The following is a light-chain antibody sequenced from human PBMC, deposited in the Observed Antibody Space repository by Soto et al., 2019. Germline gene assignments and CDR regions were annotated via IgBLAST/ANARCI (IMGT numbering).Light chain of an antibody. CDR3: QQYNSYSQ. CDR1: QSISSW. J-gene: IGKJ1*01. V-gene: IGKV1-5*01. Sequence: DIQMTQSPSTLSASVGDRVTITCRASQSISSWLAWYQQKPGKAPKLLIYDASSLESGVPSRFGGSGSGTEFTLTISSLQPDDLATYYCQQYNSYSQFGQGTKVEIK. CDR2: DAS.